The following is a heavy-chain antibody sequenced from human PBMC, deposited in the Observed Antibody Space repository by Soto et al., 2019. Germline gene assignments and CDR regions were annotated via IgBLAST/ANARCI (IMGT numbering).Heavy chain of an antibody. Sequence: SETLSLTCAVYGGSFTGYYWSWIRQSPGKGLEWIGEIDHTGSTNYNPSLKSRVTISADTSKSQFSVDLSSVTAADAAVYYCARRHSDYYDDYWGQGTLVTVSS. V-gene: IGHV4-34*01. CDR2: IDHTGST. J-gene: IGHJ4*02. CDR1: GGSFTGYY. CDR3: ARRHSDYYDDY. D-gene: IGHD3-22*01.